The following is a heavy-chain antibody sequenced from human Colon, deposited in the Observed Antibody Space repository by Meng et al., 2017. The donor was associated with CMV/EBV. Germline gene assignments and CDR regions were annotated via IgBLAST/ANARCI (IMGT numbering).Heavy chain of an antibody. J-gene: IGHJ4*02. V-gene: IGHV3-7*01. CDR1: GFAFDSSW. Sequence: GGSLRLSCVASGFAFDSSWMSWLRQAPGKGLEWVANIKPDGSEPYYMASVRGRFTISRDNSKNTLYLQMNSLRAEDTAVYYCAKGGAAAGYYFDYWGQGTLVTVSS. D-gene: IGHD6-25*01. CDR3: AKGGAAAGYYFDY. CDR2: IKPDGSEP.